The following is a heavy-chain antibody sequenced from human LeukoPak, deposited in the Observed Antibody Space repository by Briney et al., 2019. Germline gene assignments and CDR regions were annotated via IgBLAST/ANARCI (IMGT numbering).Heavy chain of an antibody. D-gene: IGHD2-2*01. CDR2: VIPIFGTA. CDR1: GGTFSSYA. J-gene: IGHJ5*02. V-gene: IGHV1-69*01. Sequence: SVKVSCKASGGTFSSYAISWVRQAPGQGLEWMGGVIPIFGTANYAQKFQGRVTITADESTSTAYMELSSLRSEDTAVYYCARHYCSSTSCYVDGWFDPWGQGTLVTVSS. CDR3: ARHYCSSTSCYVDGWFDP.